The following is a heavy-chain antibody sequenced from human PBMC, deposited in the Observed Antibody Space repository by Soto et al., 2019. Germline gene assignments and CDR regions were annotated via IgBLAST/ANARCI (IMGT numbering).Heavy chain of an antibody. CDR2: IKQDGSQK. CDR3: ARGDHHDTSGPFSDAFDV. V-gene: IGHV3-7*04. D-gene: IGHD3-22*01. CDR1: GFASSRYW. Sequence: GRSLRLSCAPCGFASSRYWMSWCRQAPWKGLEWVANIKQDGSQKWYGDPVKGRFTISRDNTQNSLYLQMNSLRAEDTDVYYCARGDHHDTSGPFSDAFDVWGQGTMVPVS. J-gene: IGHJ3*01.